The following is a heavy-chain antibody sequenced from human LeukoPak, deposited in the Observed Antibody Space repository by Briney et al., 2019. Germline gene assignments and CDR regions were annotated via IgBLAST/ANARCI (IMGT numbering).Heavy chain of an antibody. V-gene: IGHV1-18*01. CDR2: ISAYNGNT. CDR1: GYTFTSYG. CDR3: ARGFDYYDSSGYPLYYMDV. D-gene: IGHD3-22*01. J-gene: IGHJ6*03. Sequence: ASVKVSCKASGYTFTSYGISWVRQAPGQGLEWMGWISAYNGNTNYAQKLQGRVTMTTDTSTSTAYMELRSLRSDDTAVYYCARGFDYYDSSGYPLYYMDVWGKGTTVTVSS.